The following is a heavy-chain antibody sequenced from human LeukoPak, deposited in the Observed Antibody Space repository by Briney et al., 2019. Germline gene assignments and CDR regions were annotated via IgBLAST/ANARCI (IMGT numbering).Heavy chain of an antibody. CDR3: ARSPIVDMVVIAIQYFQH. CDR2: IIPIFGTA. Sequence: GASVKVSCKASGYTFTGYYMHWVRQAPGQGLEWMGGIIPIFGTANYAQKFQGRVTITTDESTSTAYMELSSLRSEDTAVYYCARSPIVDMVVIAIQYFQHWGQGTLVTVSS. V-gene: IGHV1-69*05. D-gene: IGHD2-21*01. CDR1: GYTFTGYY. J-gene: IGHJ1*01.